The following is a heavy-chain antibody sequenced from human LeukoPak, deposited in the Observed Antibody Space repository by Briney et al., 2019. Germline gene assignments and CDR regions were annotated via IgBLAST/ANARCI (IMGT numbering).Heavy chain of an antibody. V-gene: IGHV1-2*02. Sequence: ASVKVSCKASGYTFTGYYIHWVRQAPGQGLEWMGWINPNSGGTNDAQKFQGRVTMTTDTSISTAYMELSRLRSDDTAVYYCARGGRSGYSYGSEPEKYFDYWGQGTLVTVSS. D-gene: IGHD5-18*01. CDR2: INPNSGGT. J-gene: IGHJ4*02. CDR1: GYTFTGYY. CDR3: ARGGRSGYSYGSEPEKYFDY.